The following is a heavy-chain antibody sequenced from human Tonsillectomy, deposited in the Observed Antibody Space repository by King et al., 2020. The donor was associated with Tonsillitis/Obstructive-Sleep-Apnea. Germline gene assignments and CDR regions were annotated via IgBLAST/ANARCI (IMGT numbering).Heavy chain of an antibody. Sequence: VQLVESGGGLVQPGGSLRLSCAASGFTFSSYAMSWVRQAPGQGLEWVSAITNSGGSTFYADSVKGRFTISRDNSKNTLYLQMNSLRAEDTAVYYCANPTLGATLRYLQQWGQGTLVTVSS. D-gene: IGHD1-26*01. CDR3: ANPTLGATLRYLQQ. J-gene: IGHJ1*01. CDR2: ITNSGGST. V-gene: IGHV3-23*04. CDR1: GFTFSSYA.